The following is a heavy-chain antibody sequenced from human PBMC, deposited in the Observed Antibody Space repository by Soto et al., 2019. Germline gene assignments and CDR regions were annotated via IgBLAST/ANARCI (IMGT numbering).Heavy chain of an antibody. CDR3: ARENSRISPRLFQH. CDR2: ISPAGTNQ. D-gene: IGHD2-21*01. J-gene: IGHJ4*01. V-gene: IGHV3-30-3*01. Sequence: GGSLRLSCVASGFIFSDYAMHWARQAPGKGLEWVALISPAGTNQYYADSAKGRFTISRDNSKNTLYLQMNSLRPEDTGLYYCARENSRISPRLFQHWGQGTLVTVSS. CDR1: GFIFSDYA.